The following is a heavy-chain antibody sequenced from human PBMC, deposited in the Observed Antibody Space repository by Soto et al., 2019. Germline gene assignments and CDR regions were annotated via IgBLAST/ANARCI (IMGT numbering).Heavy chain of an antibody. Sequence: GVLRLSCTASGFTFGDYAMSWFRQAPGKGLGWVGVIRNRAYGGTTDYAASVRGSFIISRDDSKSIAYLQMNTLTTEDTAVYYCARYTYTSRYSYFGMDVWGHGTTVTVSS. CDR2: IRNRAYGGTT. J-gene: IGHJ6*02. V-gene: IGHV3-49*03. CDR1: GFTFGDYA. D-gene: IGHD6-13*01. CDR3: ARYTYTSRYSYFGMDV.